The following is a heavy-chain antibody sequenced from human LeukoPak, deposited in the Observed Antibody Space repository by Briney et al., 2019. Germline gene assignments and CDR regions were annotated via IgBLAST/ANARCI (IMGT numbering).Heavy chain of an antibody. D-gene: IGHD3-22*01. CDR2: IYYSGST. CDR1: GGSISSYY. J-gene: IGHJ3*02. CDR3: ARDGGKAYYYDSRAVAFDI. Sequence: SETLSLTCTVSGGSISSYYWSWIRQPPGKGLEWIGYIYYSGSTNYNPSLKSRVTISADTSKNQFSLKLSSVTAADTAVYYCARDGGKAYYYDSRAVAFDIWGQGTMVTVSS. V-gene: IGHV4-59*01.